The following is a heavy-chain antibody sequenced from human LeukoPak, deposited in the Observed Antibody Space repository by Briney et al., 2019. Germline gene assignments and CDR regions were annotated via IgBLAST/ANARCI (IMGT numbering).Heavy chain of an antibody. V-gene: IGHV1-58*01. J-gene: IGHJ4*02. D-gene: IGHD3-3*01. CDR3: ARGFLEWFSLQGYYFDY. CDR1: GFTFTSSA. CDR2: XXVGSGNT. Sequence: SVKVSCKASGFTFTSSAVQWVRQARGQRLEWIXXXXVGSGNTNYAQKFQERXTITRDMSTSTAYMELSSLRSEDTAVYYCARGFLEWFSLQGYYFDYWGQGTLVTVSS.